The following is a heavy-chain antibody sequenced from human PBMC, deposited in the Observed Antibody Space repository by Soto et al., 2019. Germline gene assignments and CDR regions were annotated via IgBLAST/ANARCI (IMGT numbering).Heavy chain of an antibody. D-gene: IGHD2-2*01. CDR3: ARGRRLLSPLDYGMDV. CDR1: GYSYTSYW. CDR2: INPADSET. Sequence: GESLKISCKGSGYSYTSYWIGWVRQRPGRGLEWMGIINPADSETNYSPSFQGQVTISADRSTSTAFLQWSSLKASDTAMYYCARGRRLLSPLDYGMDVWGKGTTVTVSS. J-gene: IGHJ6*04. V-gene: IGHV5-51*01.